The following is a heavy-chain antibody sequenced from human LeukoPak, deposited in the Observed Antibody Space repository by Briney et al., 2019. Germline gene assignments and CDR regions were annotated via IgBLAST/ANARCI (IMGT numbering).Heavy chain of an antibody. Sequence: SETLSLTCTVSGGSISSSSYYWGWIRQPPGKGLEWIGSIYYSGSTYYNPSLKSRVTISVDTSKNQFSLKLSSVTAADTAVYYCARVRWIQLWPLANNWFDPWGQGTLVTVSS. CDR3: ARVRWIQLWPLANNWFDP. D-gene: IGHD5-18*01. J-gene: IGHJ5*02. CDR2: IYYSGST. CDR1: GGSISSSSYY. V-gene: IGHV4-39*07.